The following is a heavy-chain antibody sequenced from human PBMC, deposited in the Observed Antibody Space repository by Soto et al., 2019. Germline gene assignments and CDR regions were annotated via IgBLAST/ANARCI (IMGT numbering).Heavy chain of an antibody. CDR3: TRDRPPSKRPPSIAARPEYFQH. CDR2: IRSKAYGGTT. D-gene: IGHD6-6*01. Sequence: GGSLRLSCTASGFTFGDYAMSWVRQAPGKGLEWVGFIRSKAYGGTTEYAASVKGRFTISRDDSKSIAYLQMNSLKTEDTAVYYCTRDRPPSKRPPSIAARPEYFQHWGQGTLVTVSS. J-gene: IGHJ1*01. V-gene: IGHV3-49*04. CDR1: GFTFGDYA.